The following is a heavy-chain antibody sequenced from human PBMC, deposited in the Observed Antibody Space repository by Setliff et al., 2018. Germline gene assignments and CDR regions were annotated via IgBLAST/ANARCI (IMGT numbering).Heavy chain of an antibody. V-gene: IGHV4-39*07. CDR3: ARSGDYIWGSYRPYYFDH. CDR1: GGSISSGSYY. Sequence: SETLSLTCTVSGGSISSGSYYWGWIRQPPGKGLEWIGSIDYSGTIYYNPSLKSRVTISVDTSKNQVSLKLSSVTAADTAVYYCARSGDYIWGSYRPYYFDHWGQGTLVTVSS. J-gene: IGHJ4*02. CDR2: IDYSGTI. D-gene: IGHD3-16*02.